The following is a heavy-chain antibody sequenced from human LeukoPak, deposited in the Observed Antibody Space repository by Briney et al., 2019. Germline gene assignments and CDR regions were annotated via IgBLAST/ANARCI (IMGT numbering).Heavy chain of an antibody. Sequence: GESLKISCQGSGYTFTSYWIGWVRQMPGKGLEWMGIIYPGDSDTRYSPSFQGQVTISADKSISTTYLQWSSLKASDTGIYYCARRGYSSGWQNWFDPWGQGTLVTVSS. CDR2: IYPGDSDT. D-gene: IGHD6-19*01. CDR3: ARRGYSSGWQNWFDP. J-gene: IGHJ5*02. V-gene: IGHV5-51*01. CDR1: GYTFTSYW.